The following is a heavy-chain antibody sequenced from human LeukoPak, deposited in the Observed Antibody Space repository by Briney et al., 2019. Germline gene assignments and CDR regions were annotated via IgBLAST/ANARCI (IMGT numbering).Heavy chain of an antibody. Sequence: SETLSLTCTVSGGSISSSSYYWGWIRQPPGKGLEWVGTIYYTGSTYFNPSLKSRVTLSIDTSKNQFSLKLSSVAAADTAVCYCARSVYYSDTSGHNDYWGQGTRVTVSS. CDR1: GGSISSSSYY. V-gene: IGHV4-39*01. D-gene: IGHD3-22*01. CDR3: ARSVYYSDTSGHNDY. CDR2: IYYTGST. J-gene: IGHJ4*02.